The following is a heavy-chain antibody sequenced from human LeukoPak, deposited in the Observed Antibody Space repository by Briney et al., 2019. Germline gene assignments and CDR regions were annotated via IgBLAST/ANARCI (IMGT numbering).Heavy chain of an antibody. CDR1: GYSINSAYY. CDR2: TYHSGST. CDR3: ASYPPYSSSPPH. D-gene: IGHD6-6*01. J-gene: IGHJ4*02. Sequence: SETLSLTCAVSGYSINSAYYWGWIRQPPGKGLEWIGSTYHSGSTYYNPSLKSRVTISVDTSKNQFSLKLSSVTAADTAVYYCASYPPYSSSPPHWGQGTLVTVSS. V-gene: IGHV4-38-2*01.